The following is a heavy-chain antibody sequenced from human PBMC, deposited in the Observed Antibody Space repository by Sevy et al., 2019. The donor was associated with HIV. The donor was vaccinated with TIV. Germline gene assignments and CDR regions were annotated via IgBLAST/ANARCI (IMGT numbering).Heavy chain of an antibody. CDR2: VSWNSRYI. J-gene: IGHJ6*02. Sequence: GGSLRLSCAASGFPFNDHAMHWVRQVPGKGLEWVSGVSWNSRYIGYADSVRGRFTISRDNARHFMYLEMNSLRPKDTALDYCAKDINRGCDGVNCYSYYYYFYGLDVWGQGTTVTVSS. CDR3: AKDINRGCDGVNCYSYYYYFYGLDV. V-gene: IGHV3-9*01. D-gene: IGHD2-21*01. CDR1: GFPFNDHA.